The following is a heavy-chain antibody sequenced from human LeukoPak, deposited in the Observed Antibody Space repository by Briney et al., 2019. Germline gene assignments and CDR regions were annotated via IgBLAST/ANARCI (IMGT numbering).Heavy chain of an antibody. CDR1: GYTFTGYY. D-gene: IGHD3-3*01. J-gene: IGHJ4*02. V-gene: IGHV1-2*02. CDR3: ARVGYDFWSGYLDY. CDR2: MNPNSGGA. Sequence: ASVKVSCKASGYTFTGYYMHWVRQAPEQGLEWMGWMNPNSGGANYAQKFQGRVTMTRDTSISTAYMELSRLSSDDTAVYYCARVGYDFWSGYLDYWGQGPLVTVSS.